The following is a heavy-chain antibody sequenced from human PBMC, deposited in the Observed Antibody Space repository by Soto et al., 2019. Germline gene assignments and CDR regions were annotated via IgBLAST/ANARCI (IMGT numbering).Heavy chain of an antibody. J-gene: IGHJ4*02. CDR1: GGSISSSSYY. D-gene: IGHD6-19*01. Sequence: QLQLQESGPGLVKPSETLSLTCTVSGGSISSSSYYWGWIRQPPGKGLEWIGGIYYSGSTYYNPSLKSRVTIAVDTSKNQFSLKLSSVTAADTAVYYCARQGWEPRDDYWGQGTLVTVSS. V-gene: IGHV4-39*01. CDR3: ARQGWEPRDDY. CDR2: IYYSGST.